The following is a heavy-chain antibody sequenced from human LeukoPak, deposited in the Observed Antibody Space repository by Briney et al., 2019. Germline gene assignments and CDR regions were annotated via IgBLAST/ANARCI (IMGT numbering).Heavy chain of an antibody. CDR2: ITRSGSRT. V-gene: IGHV3-23*01. J-gene: IGHJ4*02. CDR3: AKVGAVAGKVYYFDY. D-gene: IGHD6-19*01. Sequence: GGSLRLSCAASGFTFSSYSMTWVCQAPGKGLEWVSAITRSGSRTYYADSLKGRFPVSRDNSKNPLYLQMNSLRAEDTAVHYCAKVGAVAGKVYYFDYWGQGTLVSVSS. CDR1: GFTFSSYS.